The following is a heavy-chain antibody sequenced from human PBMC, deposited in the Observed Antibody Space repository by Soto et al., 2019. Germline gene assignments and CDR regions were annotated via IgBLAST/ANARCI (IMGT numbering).Heavy chain of an antibody. CDR3: AREGIIAVAPGGWFDP. CDR2: INAGNGNT. CDR1: GYTFTSYA. D-gene: IGHD6-19*01. J-gene: IGHJ5*02. Sequence: VASVKVSCKASGYTFTSYAMHWVRQAPGQRLEWMGWINAGNGNTKYSQKFQGRVTITRDTSASTAYMELSSLRSEDTAVYYCAREGIIAVAPGGWFDPWGQGTLVTVSS. V-gene: IGHV1-3*01.